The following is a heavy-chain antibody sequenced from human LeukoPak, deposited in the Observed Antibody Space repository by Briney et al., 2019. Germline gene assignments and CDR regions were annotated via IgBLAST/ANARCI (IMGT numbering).Heavy chain of an antibody. Sequence: HPGGSLRLSCAASGFTVSSNYMSWVRQAPGKGLEWVSAISGGGDNTYYADSVKGRFTISRDNSKNTLYLQMNSLGADDTAVYYCAKHDGSGSQRHPSDYWGQGTLVTVSS. V-gene: IGHV3-23*01. D-gene: IGHD3-10*01. J-gene: IGHJ4*02. CDR1: GFTVSSNY. CDR2: ISGGGDNT. CDR3: AKHDGSGSQRHPSDY.